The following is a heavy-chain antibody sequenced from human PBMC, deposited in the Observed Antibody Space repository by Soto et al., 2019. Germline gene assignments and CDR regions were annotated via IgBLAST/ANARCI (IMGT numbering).Heavy chain of an antibody. CDR2: INQGGIEK. J-gene: IGHJ4*02. V-gene: IGHV3-7*01. D-gene: IGHD2-15*01. Sequence: ELQVVESGGGVVQPGGSLRRSCAASGFPFGTYWMSWVRQAPGKGLEWVANINQGGIEKYYVDSVKGRFTISRDDGKNLLYLQMNSLRAEDTAVYYCARMVYCTDATCYRLSVDFDYWCRGTLLTVSS. CDR3: ARMVYCTDATCYRLSVDFDY. CDR1: GFPFGTYW.